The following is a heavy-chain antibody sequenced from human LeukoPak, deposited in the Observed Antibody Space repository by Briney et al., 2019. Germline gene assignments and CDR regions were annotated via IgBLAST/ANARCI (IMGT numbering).Heavy chain of an antibody. CDR2: IYYSGST. CDR3: AASGSYYDFGY. Sequence: PSETLSLTCTVSGGSISSYYWSWIRQPPGKGLEWIGYIYYSGSTNYKSSLKSRVTISVDTSKNQFSLKLSSVTAADTAVYYCAASGSYYDFGYWGQGTLVTVSS. J-gene: IGHJ4*02. D-gene: IGHD1-26*01. V-gene: IGHV4-59*08. CDR1: GGSISSYY.